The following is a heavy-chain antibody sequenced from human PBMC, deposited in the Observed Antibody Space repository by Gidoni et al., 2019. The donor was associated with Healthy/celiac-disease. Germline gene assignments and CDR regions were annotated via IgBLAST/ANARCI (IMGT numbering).Heavy chain of an antibody. CDR2: ST. D-gene: IGHD3-9*01. Sequence: STYYNPSLKSRVTISVDTSKNQFSLKLSSVTAADTAVYYCARTYYDILTGPLYFDYWGQGTLVTVSS. CDR3: ARTYYDILTGPLYFDY. V-gene: IGHV4-39*01. J-gene: IGHJ4*02.